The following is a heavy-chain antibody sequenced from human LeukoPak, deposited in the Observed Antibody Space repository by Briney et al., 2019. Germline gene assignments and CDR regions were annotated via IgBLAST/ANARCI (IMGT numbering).Heavy chain of an antibody. CDR3: ARLYPSSWSYEAFDI. CDR1: GGSISSYY. J-gene: IGHJ3*02. CDR2: IYYSGNT. Sequence: PSETLSLTCTVSGGSISSYYGSWIRQPPGKGLEWVGYIYYSGNTNYNPSLKSRVTISVDTSKNQFSLKLSSVTAADTAVYYCARLYPSSWSYEAFDIWGQGTMVTVSS. D-gene: IGHD6-13*01. V-gene: IGHV4-59*01.